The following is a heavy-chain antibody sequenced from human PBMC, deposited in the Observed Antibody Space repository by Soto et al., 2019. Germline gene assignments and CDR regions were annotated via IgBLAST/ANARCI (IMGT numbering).Heavy chain of an antibody. CDR1: GYTFTGYG. CDR3: ARDHGYSYGFYYHYVMDV. CDR2: INAGNGNT. J-gene: IGHJ6*02. D-gene: IGHD5-18*01. Sequence: GTSVKVSCKASGYTFTGYGMHWVRQAPGQRFEWMGWINAGNGNTKYSQKFQGRITITRDTSASTAYMELSSLRSEDTAVSYCARDHGYSYGFYYHYVMDVWGQGTTVTVSS. V-gene: IGHV1-3*01.